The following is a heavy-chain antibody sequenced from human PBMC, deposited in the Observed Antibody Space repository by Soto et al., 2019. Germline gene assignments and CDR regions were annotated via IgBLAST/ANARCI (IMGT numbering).Heavy chain of an antibody. CDR2: TYNNGRP. CDR1: GASISRGDYY. V-gene: IGHV4-30-4*01. Sequence: KTSETLSLTCTVSGASISRGDYYWNWIRQSPGKGLEWIGNTYNNGRPNYNPSLKSRVTISGDSSKNQFSLKLRSLSAADTAVYYCARGGVYDFWSGLFDWGQGTQVTVSS. D-gene: IGHD3-3*01. CDR3: ARGGVYDFWSGLFD. J-gene: IGHJ4*02.